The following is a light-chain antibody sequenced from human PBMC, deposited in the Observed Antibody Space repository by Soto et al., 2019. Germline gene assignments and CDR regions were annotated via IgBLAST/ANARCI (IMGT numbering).Light chain of an antibody. V-gene: IGLV1-47*02. CDR3: ATWDDSLNGFYV. J-gene: IGLJ1*01. Sequence: QSALTQPPSASGTPGQGVTISCSGSTSNIGSNYVYWYQQLPGPAPKLLIYSNNHRPSGVPDRFSGSNSDSSASLAISGLGSDDEDDYFCATWDDSLNGFYVFGTGTKLTVL. CDR2: SNN. CDR1: TSNIGSNY.